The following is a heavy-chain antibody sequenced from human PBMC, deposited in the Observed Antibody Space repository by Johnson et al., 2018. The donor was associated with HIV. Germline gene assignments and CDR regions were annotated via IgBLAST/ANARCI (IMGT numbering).Heavy chain of an antibody. J-gene: IGHJ3*02. V-gene: IGHV3-30*19. Sequence: QVQLVESGGGVVQPGRSLRLSCAASGFTFSSYGMHWVRQAPGKGLEWVAVIWYDGSNKYYADSVKGRFTISRDNSKNTLYLQMNSLRAEDTAVYYCARDGGNDAGDSVGGGALDIWGQGTMVTVSS. D-gene: IGHD4-17*01. CDR2: IWYDGSNK. CDR1: GFTFSSYG. CDR3: ARDGGNDAGDSVGGGALDI.